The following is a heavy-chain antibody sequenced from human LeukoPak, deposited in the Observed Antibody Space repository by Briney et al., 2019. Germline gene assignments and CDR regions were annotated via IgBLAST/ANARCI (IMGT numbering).Heavy chain of an antibody. CDR1: GFTFSNYW. J-gene: IGHJ3*02. CDR3: AREGWSPGNAFDI. CDR2: INQVGSEK. Sequence: GGSLRLSCVASGFTFSNYWMTWVRQAPGKVLVWVANINQVGSEKYYVDSVKGRFTISRDNAKNSLYLQMNSLRAEDTALYYCAREGWSPGNAFDIWGQGTMVTVSS. V-gene: IGHV3-7*03.